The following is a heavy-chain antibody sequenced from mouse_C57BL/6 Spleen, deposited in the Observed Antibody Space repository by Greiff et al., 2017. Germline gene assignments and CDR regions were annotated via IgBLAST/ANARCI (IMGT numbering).Heavy chain of an antibody. J-gene: IGHJ2*01. Sequence: EVQVVESGGGLVKPGGSLTLSCAASGFTFSDYGMHWVRQAPEKGLEWVAYISSGSSTIYYADTVKGRFTISRDNAKNTLFLQMTSLRSEDTAMYYCARLSSPFDYWGQGTTRTVSS. V-gene: IGHV5-17*01. CDR3: ARLSSPFDY. CDR2: ISSGSSTI. CDR1: GFTFSDYG. D-gene: IGHD1-1*01.